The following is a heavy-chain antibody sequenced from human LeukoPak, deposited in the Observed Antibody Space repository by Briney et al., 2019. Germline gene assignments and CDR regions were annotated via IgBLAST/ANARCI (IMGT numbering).Heavy chain of an antibody. CDR3: ARVARIQLWSAAFDI. D-gene: IGHD5-18*01. V-gene: IGHV3-48*03. J-gene: IGHJ3*02. Sequence: GGSLRLSCAASGFTFSSYEMNWVRQAPGKGLEWVSYISSSGSTIYYADSVKGRFTISRDNAKNPLYLQMNSLRAEDTAVYYCARVARIQLWSAAFDIWGQGTMVTVSS. CDR1: GFTFSSYE. CDR2: ISSSGSTI.